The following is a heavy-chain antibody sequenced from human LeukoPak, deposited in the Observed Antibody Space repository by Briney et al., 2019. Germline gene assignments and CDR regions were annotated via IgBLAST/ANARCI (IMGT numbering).Heavy chain of an antibody. CDR2: ISTSSSYI. CDR1: GFTFSRNS. D-gene: IGHD2-15*01. V-gene: IGHV3-21*01. J-gene: IGHJ3*02. Sequence: GGSLRLSCAASGFTFSRNSMNWVRQAPGKGLEWVSSISTSSSYIYYADSVKGRFTISRGNAKNSLYLQMNSLRAEDMAVYYCAKDGGSDPDSFDIWGQGTMVTVSS. CDR3: AKDGGSDPDSFDI.